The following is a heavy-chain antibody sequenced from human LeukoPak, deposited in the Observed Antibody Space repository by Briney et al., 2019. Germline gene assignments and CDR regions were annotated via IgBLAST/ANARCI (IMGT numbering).Heavy chain of an antibody. CDR1: GGSISSSSYY. V-gene: IGHV4-39*01. D-gene: IGHD6-19*01. J-gene: IGHJ4*02. CDR2: IYYSGST. Sequence: SETLSLTCTVSGGSISSSSYYWGWIRQPPGKGLEWIGSIYYSGSTYYNPSLKSRVTISVDTSKNQFSLKLGSVTAADTAVYYCARAVAGDFDYWGQGTLVTVSS. CDR3: ARAVAGDFDY.